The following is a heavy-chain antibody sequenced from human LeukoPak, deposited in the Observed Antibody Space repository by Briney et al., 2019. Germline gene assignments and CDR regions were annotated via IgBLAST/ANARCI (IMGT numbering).Heavy chain of an antibody. D-gene: IGHD3-9*01. CDR3: ARDRTGSVRDGLYY. J-gene: IGHJ4*02. CDR2: ISAYNGNT. V-gene: IGHV1-18*01. Sequence: ASVKVSCKTSGYTFTSYGFSWVRQAPGQGLEWVGWISAYNGNTNYAQKLQGRVTMSTDTSTSTAYMELRSLSSDDTAVYCCARDRTGSVRDGLYYWGQGTLVTVSS. CDR1: GYTFTSYG.